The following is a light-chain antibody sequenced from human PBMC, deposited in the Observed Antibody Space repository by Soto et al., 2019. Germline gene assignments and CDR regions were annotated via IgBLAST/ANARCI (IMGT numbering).Light chain of an antibody. J-gene: IGLJ2*01. CDR1: SSNIGNNY. CDR3: GTWDSSLSVGL. V-gene: IGLV1-51*01. Sequence: QSVLTQPPSVSVAPGQKVTISCSGSSSNIGNNYVSWYQQLPGTAPKLLIYDNNKRPSGIPDRFSGSKSGTSATLGITGLQTGDEADYYCGTWDSSLSVGLFGGGTKVTVL. CDR2: DNN.